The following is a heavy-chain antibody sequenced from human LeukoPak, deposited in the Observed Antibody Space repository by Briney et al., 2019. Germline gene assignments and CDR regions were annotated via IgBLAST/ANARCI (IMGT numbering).Heavy chain of an antibody. J-gene: IGHJ4*02. CDR3: IGFISGVVATLGLDY. D-gene: IGHD2-15*01. CDR1: GGTFSSYA. V-gene: IGHV1-69*04. Sequence: ASVNVSCRASGGTFSSYAISWVRQPPGQGLEWMGRHIPILGIANYAQKFEGRDTMTEDTSTDTAYMELSSLRSEDTAVYYCIGFISGVVATLGLDYWGQGTLVTVSS. CDR2: HIPILGIA.